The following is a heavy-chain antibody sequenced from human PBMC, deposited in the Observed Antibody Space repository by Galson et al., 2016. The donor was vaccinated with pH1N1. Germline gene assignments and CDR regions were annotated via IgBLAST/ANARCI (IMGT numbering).Heavy chain of an antibody. J-gene: IGHJ4*02. CDR1: GYRFASQW. D-gene: IGHD1-20*01. V-gene: IGHV5-51*03. Sequence: QSGAEVKKPGESLKISCKGSGYRFASQWIGWVRQMPGKGLEWMGIIYPDDSDTRYSTSFQGQVTNSVDKSFSTAYLQWSTLKASDTAMYYCATSRSIAGIHFDYWGQGTLVTVSS. CDR2: IYPDDSDT. CDR3: ATSRSIAGIHFDY.